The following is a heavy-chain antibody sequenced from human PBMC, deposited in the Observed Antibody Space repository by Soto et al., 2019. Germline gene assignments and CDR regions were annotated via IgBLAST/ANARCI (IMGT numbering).Heavy chain of an antibody. CDR3: AKDWDVVLPGGRCNYYYGMDV. D-gene: IGHD2-8*01. J-gene: IGHJ6*02. CDR2: ISYDGSNK. Sequence: QVQLLESGGGVVQPGRSLRLSCAASGFTFSSYGMHWFRQAPGKGLEWVAVISYDGSNKYYADGVKGRFIISRDKSKNTLYLQMNSMGAEDTAVYYCAKDWDVVLPGGRCNYYYGMDVWGQGTTVTVSS. V-gene: IGHV3-30*18. CDR1: GFTFSSYG.